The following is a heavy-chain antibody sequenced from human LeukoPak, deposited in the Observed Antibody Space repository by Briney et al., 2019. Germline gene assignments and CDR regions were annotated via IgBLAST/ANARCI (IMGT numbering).Heavy chain of an antibody. CDR2: MYHNGRP. V-gene: IGHV4-31*03. D-gene: IGHD2-21*02. Sequence: SETLSLTCTVSGGSISSGGHYWSWIRQQPGKGLESIAYMYHNGRPYYNPSLKSRVTISVDASNNQFSLQLGSVTAADTAMYYCARVGWVTPFVESWGQGTQVTVSS. CDR1: GGSISSGGHY. CDR3: ARVGWVTPFVES. J-gene: IGHJ4*02.